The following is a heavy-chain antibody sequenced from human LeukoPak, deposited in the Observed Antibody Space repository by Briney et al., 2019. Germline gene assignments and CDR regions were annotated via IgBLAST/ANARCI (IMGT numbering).Heavy chain of an antibody. Sequence: SETLSLTCTVSGASISNYYWSWIRQPAGKGLERIGCVYTSGSTNYNPSLKSRVTLSVDKSKNQFFLELRSVTAADTAVYYCAGRDYWGQGTLVTVSS. D-gene: IGHD1-26*01. CDR3: AGRDY. V-gene: IGHV4-4*07. CDR1: GASISNYY. J-gene: IGHJ4*02. CDR2: VYTSGST.